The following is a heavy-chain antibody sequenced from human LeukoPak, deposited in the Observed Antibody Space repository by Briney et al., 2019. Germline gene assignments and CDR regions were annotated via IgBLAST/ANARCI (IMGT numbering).Heavy chain of an antibody. CDR2: INHSGST. J-gene: IGHJ4*02. CDR1: GGSFSGYY. D-gene: IGHD3-10*01. CDR3: ARGRGYYDSGSYFDY. V-gene: IGHV4-34*01. Sequence: SETLSLTCAVYGGSFSGYYWSWIRQPPGKGLEWIGEINHSGSTNYNPSLKSRVTISVDTSKNQFSLKLSSVTAADTAVYYCARGRGYYDSGSYFDYWGQGTLVTVSS.